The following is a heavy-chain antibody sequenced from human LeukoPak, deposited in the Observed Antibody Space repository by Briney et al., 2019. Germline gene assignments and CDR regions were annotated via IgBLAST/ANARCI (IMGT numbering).Heavy chain of an antibody. CDR2: ISGSSSNI. CDR1: GFTFSSYS. D-gene: IGHD3-22*01. CDR3: VAGPISSGFYQAFDY. Sequence: GGSLRLSCAASGFTFSSYSMIWVRQAPGKGLEWVSYISGSSSNIHYEDSVKGRFTISRDNAKNSLYLQMNSLRDEDTAVYYCVAGPISSGFYQAFDYWGQGTLVTVSS. V-gene: IGHV3-48*02. J-gene: IGHJ4*02.